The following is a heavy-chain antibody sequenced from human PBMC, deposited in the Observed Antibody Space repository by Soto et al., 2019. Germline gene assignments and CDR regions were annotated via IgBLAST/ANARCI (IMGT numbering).Heavy chain of an antibody. Sequence: PSETLSLTCTVSGDSISGGASFWSWIRRPPGKGLEWIANVYYSGSSYYNPSLKSRLTISVDTTKTQFSLQLKSMTAADTAVYYCAKLSCTSSTCYFPGWFDPWGQGTLVTVSS. CDR1: GDSISGGASF. J-gene: IGHJ5*02. D-gene: IGHD2-2*01. V-gene: IGHV4-31*03. CDR2: VYYSGSS. CDR3: AKLSCTSSTCYFPGWFDP.